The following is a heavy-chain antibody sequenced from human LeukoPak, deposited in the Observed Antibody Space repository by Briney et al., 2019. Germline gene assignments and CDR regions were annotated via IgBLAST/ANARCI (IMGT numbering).Heavy chain of an antibody. Sequence: PGGSLRCSGAASGFTCSTYGIHWVRPAPGKGLEWVAFIWYDGSNKYYADSVKAQFTISRDNSKNTLYLQMNSLRAEYTAVYYCARGETTARFDPWGQGTLVTVSS. CDR3: ARGETTARFDP. D-gene: IGHD5-18*01. CDR2: IWYDGSNK. J-gene: IGHJ5*02. V-gene: IGHV3-33*01. CDR1: GFTCSTYG.